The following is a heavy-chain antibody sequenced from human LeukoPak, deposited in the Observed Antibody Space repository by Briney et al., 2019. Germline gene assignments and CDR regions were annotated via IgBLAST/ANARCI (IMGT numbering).Heavy chain of an antibody. D-gene: IGHD3-10*01. CDR1: GGSISSYY. Sequence: SETLSLTCTVSGGSISSYYWSWIRQPAGKGLEWIGHIYTSGSTNYNPSLKRRVTMSVDTSKNQFSLKLSSVTAADTAVYYCARDNFGHYGSGNNAFDIWGQGKMVTVS. J-gene: IGHJ3*02. CDR3: ARDNFGHYGSGNNAFDI. CDR2: IYTSGST. V-gene: IGHV4-4*07.